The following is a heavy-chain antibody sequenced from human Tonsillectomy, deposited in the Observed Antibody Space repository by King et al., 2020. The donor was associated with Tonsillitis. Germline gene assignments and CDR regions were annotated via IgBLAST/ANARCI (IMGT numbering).Heavy chain of an antibody. V-gene: IGHV1-18*04. J-gene: IGHJ6*02. CDR2: ISIYNGNT. Sequence: VQLVESGVEVKKPGASMKVSCKASGYTFTSYGISWVRQAPGQGLEWRGWISIYNGNTNYAQKLQGRVTMTTDTSTSTAYMELMSLRSDDTAGYYCATVSAAGDGGGYYYYGMDVWGQGTTVTVSS. D-gene: IGHD7-27*01. CDR1: GYTFTSYG. CDR3: ATVSAAGDGGGYYYYGMDV.